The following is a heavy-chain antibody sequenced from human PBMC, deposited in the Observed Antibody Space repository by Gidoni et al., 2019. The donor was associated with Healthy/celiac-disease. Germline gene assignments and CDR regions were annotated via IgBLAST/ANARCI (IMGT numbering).Heavy chain of an antibody. CDR2: ISYDGSNK. J-gene: IGHJ6*04. CDR3: AGPRPRKMDIVVVPAAIPVRPLDV. V-gene: IGHV3-30*03. Sequence: QVQLVESGGGVVQPGRSLRLSCAASGFTFSSYGMHWVRQAPGKGLEWVAVISYDGSNKYYADSVKGRFTISRDNSKNTLYLQMNSLRAEDTAVYYCAGPRPRKMDIVVVPAAIPVRPLDVWGKGTTVTVSS. D-gene: IGHD2-2*02. CDR1: GFTFSSYG.